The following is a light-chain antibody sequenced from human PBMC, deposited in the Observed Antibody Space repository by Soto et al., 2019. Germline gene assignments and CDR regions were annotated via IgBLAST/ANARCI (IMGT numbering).Light chain of an antibody. CDR2: MVS. V-gene: IGLV2-23*02. CDR1: SSDVGNYNY. Sequence: QSVLTQPASVSGSPGQSITISCTGTSSDVGNYNYVSWYQQYPGRVPKLLIYMVSNRPSGVSNRFSGSKSGNTASLTISGLQAEDEADYYCFSYAGDSVYVFGTGTKVTVL. CDR3: FSYAGDSVYV. J-gene: IGLJ1*01.